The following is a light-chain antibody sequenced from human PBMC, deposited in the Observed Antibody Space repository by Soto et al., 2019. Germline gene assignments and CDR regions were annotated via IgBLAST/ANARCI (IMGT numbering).Light chain of an antibody. CDR3: QQYGSSPLT. Sequence: EIVLTHAPSTLSLSPVERATLACRASQSVSSYLAWYQQKPGQAPRLLIYGASSRATGIPDRFSGSGSGTDFTLTISRLEPEDFAVYYCQQYGSSPLTFGGGTKVDIK. CDR1: QSVSSY. CDR2: GAS. J-gene: IGKJ4*01. V-gene: IGKV3-20*01.